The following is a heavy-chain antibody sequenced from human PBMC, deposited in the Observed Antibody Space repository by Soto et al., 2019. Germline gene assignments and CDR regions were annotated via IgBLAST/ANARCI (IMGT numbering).Heavy chain of an antibody. CDR1: GFTFSAYG. D-gene: IGHD3-22*01. J-gene: IGHJ4*02. CDR3: AKVTSCFSSRVYYFFAS. CDR2: ISHDRSNT. Sequence: QVQLVESGGGVVQPGRSLRLSCAASGFTFSAYGIHWVRQAPGKGLEWVAVISHDRSNTNYADSVKGRFTFSRDNSKDTVYLQINCLGAEDTSVYYCAKVTSCFSSRVYYFFASWGQGTLVTAS. V-gene: IGHV3-30*18.